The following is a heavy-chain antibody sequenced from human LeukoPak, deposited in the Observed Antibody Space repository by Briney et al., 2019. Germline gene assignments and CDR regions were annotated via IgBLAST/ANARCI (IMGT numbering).Heavy chain of an antibody. Sequence: GGSLRLSCAASGFRFSSQWMSWVRQAPGKGLEWVAVISYDGSNKYYADSVKGRFTISRDNSKNTLYLQMNSLRAEDTAVYYCARAPTAYCGGDCYPNYFDYWGQGTLVTVSS. CDR2: ISYDGSNK. CDR3: ARAPTAYCGGDCYPNYFDY. V-gene: IGHV3-30*03. D-gene: IGHD2-21*02. CDR1: GFRFSSQW. J-gene: IGHJ4*02.